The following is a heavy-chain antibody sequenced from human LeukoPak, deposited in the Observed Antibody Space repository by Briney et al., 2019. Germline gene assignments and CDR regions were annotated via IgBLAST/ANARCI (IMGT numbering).Heavy chain of an antibody. CDR1: GFTFNNYW. V-gene: IGHV3-7*01. J-gene: IGHJ4*02. CDR2: MKQDGGKI. Sequence: PGGSLRLSCLGSGFTFNNYWISWVRQAPGKGLEWVATMKQDGGKIYYVDSLRGRFTISSDNAKNSLYMQINSLRADDIAMYYCPRIMDLIGVHFDFWGQGTLVTVSS. D-gene: IGHD2-21*01. CDR3: PRIMDLIGVHFDF.